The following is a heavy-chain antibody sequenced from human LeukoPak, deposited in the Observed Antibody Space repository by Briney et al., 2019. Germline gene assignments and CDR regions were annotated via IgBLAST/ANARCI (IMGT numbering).Heavy chain of an antibody. CDR1: GFTFSSYA. V-gene: IGHV3-23*01. CDR3: AKPAARSRGDYAWGS. J-gene: IGHJ4*02. D-gene: IGHD4-17*01. CDR2: ISSSGGST. Sequence: YPGGSLILSCAASGFTFSSYAMSWVRQAPGKGLEWVSAISSSGGSTYYADSVKGRFTISRDNSKNTLYLQMNSLRAEDTAVYYCAKPAARSRGDYAWGSWGQGTLVTVSS.